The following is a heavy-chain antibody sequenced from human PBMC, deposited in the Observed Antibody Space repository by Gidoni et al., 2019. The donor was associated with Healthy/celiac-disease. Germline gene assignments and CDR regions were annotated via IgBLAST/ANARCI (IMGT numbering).Heavy chain of an antibody. CDR2: ISGGGGST. J-gene: IGHJ3*02. D-gene: IGHD2-21*01. CDR3: AKDDDRVFHDAFDI. CDR1: VFPFCIYA. V-gene: IGHV3-23*01. Sequence: EVQLLESGGGLVQPGGSLRLSCAASVFPFCIYAMSWVRQAPGKGLGGVSAISGGGGSTYYADSVKGRFTISRDNSKNTLYLQMNSLRAKDTAVYYCAKDDDRVFHDAFDIWGQGTMVTVSS.